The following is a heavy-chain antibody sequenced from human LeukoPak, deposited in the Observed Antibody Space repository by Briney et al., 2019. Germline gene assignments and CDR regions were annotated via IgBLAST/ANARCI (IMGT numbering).Heavy chain of an antibody. J-gene: IGHJ4*02. V-gene: IGHV3-23*01. CDR2: ISGSGDST. CDR3: AKLNSYGDY. D-gene: IGHD5-18*01. Sequence: GGSLRLSCAVSGFTFSRHGMSWVRQAPGKGLEWVSTISGSGDSTYYADSVKGRFTISRDNSKNMVFLQMDSLRVEDTAAYCCAKLNSYGDYWGQGTLVTISS. CDR1: GFTFSRHG.